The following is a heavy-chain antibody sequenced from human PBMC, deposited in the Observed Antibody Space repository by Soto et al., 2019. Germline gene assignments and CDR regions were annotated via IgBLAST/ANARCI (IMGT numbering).Heavy chain of an antibody. J-gene: IGHJ5*02. V-gene: IGHV4-31*03. CDR3: ARETGCSGGTCYFNNWFDP. CDR2: IHYSGST. CDR1: GGSISSANNY. Sequence: QVQLQESGPGLVKPSQTLYLTCTVSGGSISSANNYWSWIRQHPGKGLEWSGFIHYSGSTYYNPSLKSRVTISADTSKNQFSLKVSSVTAADTAVYYCARETGCSGGTCYFNNWFDPWGQGTLVTVSS. D-gene: IGHD2-15*01.